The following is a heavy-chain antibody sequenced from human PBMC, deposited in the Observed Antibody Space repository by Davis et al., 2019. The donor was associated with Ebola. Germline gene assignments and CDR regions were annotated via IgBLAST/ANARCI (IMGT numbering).Heavy chain of an antibody. Sequence: AASVKVSCKASGYTFTGYYMHWVRQAPGQGLEWMGWINPNSGGTNYAQKFQGRVTMTRDTSTSTVYMELSSLRSEDTAVYYCARGGGSFEVVIPFDYWGQGTLVTVSS. CDR3: ARGGGSFEVVIPFDY. J-gene: IGHJ4*02. D-gene: IGHD3-3*01. V-gene: IGHV1-2*02. CDR2: INPNSGGT. CDR1: GYTFTGYY.